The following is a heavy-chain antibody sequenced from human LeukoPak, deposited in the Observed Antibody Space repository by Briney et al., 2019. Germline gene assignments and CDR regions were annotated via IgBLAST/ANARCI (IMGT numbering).Heavy chain of an antibody. D-gene: IGHD4-23*01. J-gene: IGHJ4*02. CDR2: ISGNNANP. CDR1: GSRFMYYA. CDR3: ARVTDAGNQH. Sequence: GASVKVSCKTSGSRFMYYAIRWVRQAPGQQGLEWVGWISGNNANPQSAQKFQDRVSMTTDAATSTAYLELRSLSSADTAVYYCARVTDAGNQHWGQGTLVSVS. V-gene: IGHV1-18*01.